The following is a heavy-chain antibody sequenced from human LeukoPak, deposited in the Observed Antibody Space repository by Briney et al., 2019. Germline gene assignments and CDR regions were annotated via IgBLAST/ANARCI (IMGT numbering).Heavy chain of an antibody. J-gene: IGHJ4*02. Sequence: SETLSLTCTVSGVSISSYYWSWIRQPPGKGLEWIGYIYYSGSTSYKPSLKSRVTISVDTSKNQFSLKLSSVTAADTAVYYCARDSYDYVWGTWGQGTLVTVSS. CDR3: ARDSYDYVWGT. V-gene: IGHV4-59*12. CDR1: GVSISSYY. CDR2: IYYSGST. D-gene: IGHD3-16*01.